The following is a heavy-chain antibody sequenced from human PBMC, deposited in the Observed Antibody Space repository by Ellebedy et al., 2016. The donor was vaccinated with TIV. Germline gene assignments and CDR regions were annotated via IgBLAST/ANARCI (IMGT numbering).Heavy chain of an antibody. J-gene: IGHJ3*02. CDR3: ARYCSGGSCYSHAFDI. V-gene: IGHV3-11*01. CDR1: GFTFSDYY. Sequence: PGGSLRLSCAASGFTFSDYYMRWIRQAPGKGLEWVSYISSSGSTIYYADSVKGRFTISRDNAKNSLYLQMNSLRAEDTAVYYCARYCSGGSCYSHAFDIWGQGTMVTVSS. D-gene: IGHD2-15*01. CDR2: ISSSGSTI.